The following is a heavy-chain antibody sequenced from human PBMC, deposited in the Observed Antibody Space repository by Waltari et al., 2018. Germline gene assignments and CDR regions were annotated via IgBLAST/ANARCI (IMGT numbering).Heavy chain of an antibody. CDR1: GYTFSGYY. CDR2: INTKKGGT. D-gene: IGHD2-2*01. CDR3: ARDQLSTNCRRCGVDY. Sequence: QVQLVQSGAEVKKPGASVKVSCKASGYTFSGYYVHWVRQAPGQGLERMGWINTKKGGTSYAKKFQGRVPMTRDTSISTAYMDVTMRRADDTAVYYCARDQLSTNCRRCGVDYWGQGTLVTVSS. V-gene: IGHV1-2*02. J-gene: IGHJ4*02.